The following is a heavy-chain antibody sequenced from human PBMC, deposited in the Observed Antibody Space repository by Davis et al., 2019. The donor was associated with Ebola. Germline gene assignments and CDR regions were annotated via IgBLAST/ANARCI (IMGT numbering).Heavy chain of an antibody. CDR2: IWYDGSNK. CDR3: AKALPDDYGDYPDVDY. V-gene: IGHV3-30*02. J-gene: IGHJ4*02. D-gene: IGHD4-17*01. Sequence: PGGSLRLSCAASGFTFSSYGMHWVRQAPGKGLEWVAVIWYDGSNKYYADSVKGRFTISRDNSKNTLYLQMNSLRAEDTAVYYCAKALPDDYGDYPDVDYWGQGTLVTVSS. CDR1: GFTFSSYG.